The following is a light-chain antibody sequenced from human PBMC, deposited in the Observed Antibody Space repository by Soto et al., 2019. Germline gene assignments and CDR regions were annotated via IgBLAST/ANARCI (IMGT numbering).Light chain of an antibody. V-gene: IGLV2-8*01. Sequence: QSALTQPPSASGSPGQSVTISCTGTSSDVGGYNYVSWHQQHPGKAPKLMIYEVSKRPSGVPDRFSGSKSGNTASLTVSGLQAEDEAVYYCSSYAGTSNVFGGGTKLTVL. CDR3: SSYAGTSNV. J-gene: IGLJ2*01. CDR1: SSDVGGYNY. CDR2: EVS.